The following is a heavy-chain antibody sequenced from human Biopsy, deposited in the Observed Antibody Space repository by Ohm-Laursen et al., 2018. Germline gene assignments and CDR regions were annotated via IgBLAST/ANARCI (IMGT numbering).Heavy chain of an antibody. J-gene: IGHJ6*02. Sequence: GSLRLSCAASGFTLSSYSMNWVRQTPGKGLEWVSTISSSSDNIYYVDSVKGRFTISRDNAKNPLYLQMNSLRAEDTAVYYCARSRGSSGIATIYYYGMDVWGQGTTVTVSS. CDR3: ARSRGSSGIATIYYYGMDV. V-gene: IGHV3-21*01. CDR2: ISSSSDNI. CDR1: GFTLSSYS. D-gene: IGHD3-10*01.